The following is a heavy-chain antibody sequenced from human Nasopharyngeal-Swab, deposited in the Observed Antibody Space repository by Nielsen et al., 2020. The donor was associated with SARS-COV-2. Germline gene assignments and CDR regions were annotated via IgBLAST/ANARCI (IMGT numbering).Heavy chain of an antibody. CDR1: GFTFSDYY. V-gene: IGHV3-11*04. Sequence: LKISRAASGFTFSDYYMSWIRQAPGKGLEWVSYISSSGSTIYYADSVKGRFAISRDNSKNTLYLQMNSLRAEDTAVYYCAGELLPNYYGMDVWGQGTTVTVSS. CDR2: ISSSGSTI. CDR3: AGELLPNYYGMDV. J-gene: IGHJ6*02.